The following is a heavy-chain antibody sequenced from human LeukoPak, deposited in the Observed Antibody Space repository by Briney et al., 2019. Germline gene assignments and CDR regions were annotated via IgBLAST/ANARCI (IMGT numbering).Heavy chain of an antibody. CDR3: ARFGERGYVYDYQLDY. CDR2: IDPNSGGT. V-gene: IGHV1-2*02. J-gene: IGHJ4*02. CDR1: GYTFTGYY. D-gene: IGHD5-18*01. Sequence: ASVKVSCKASGYTFTGYYLHWVRQAPGQGLEWMEWIDPNSGGTNYAQKFQGRVTMTRDTSISTAYMELSRLRSDDTAVYYCARFGERGYVYDYQLDYWGQGTLVTVSS.